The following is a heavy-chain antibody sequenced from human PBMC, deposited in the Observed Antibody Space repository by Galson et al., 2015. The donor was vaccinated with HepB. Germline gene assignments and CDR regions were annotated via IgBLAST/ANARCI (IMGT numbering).Heavy chain of an antibody. Sequence: SLRLSCAASGFALDTHAMSWVRQAPGRGLEWISGISGNGDSTFYADSVKGRFTVSRDNSNNMLYQQMNSLRAEDAGLYFCAKGYGLFDSWGQGILVTVSS. CDR2: ISGNGDST. J-gene: IGHJ5*01. V-gene: IGHV3-23*01. CDR1: GFALDTHA. CDR3: AKGYGLFDS. D-gene: IGHD5-18*01.